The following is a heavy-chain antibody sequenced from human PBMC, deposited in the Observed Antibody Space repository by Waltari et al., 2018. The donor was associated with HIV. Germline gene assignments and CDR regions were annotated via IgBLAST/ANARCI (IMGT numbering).Heavy chain of an antibody. CDR1: GGTFSSYT. V-gene: IGHV1-69*02. D-gene: IGHD3-22*01. J-gene: IGHJ1*01. CDR3: ARYYYDSSGYYSDAEYFQH. CDR2: IIPILGIA. Sequence: QVKLMQSGAEGKKPGSSVKISCKASGGTFSSYTIGWLGQAAGKGLEWMGRIIPILGIANYAKKFQGRVTITADKSTSTAYMELSSLRSEDTAVYYCARYYYDSSGYYSDAEYFQHWGQGTLVTVSS.